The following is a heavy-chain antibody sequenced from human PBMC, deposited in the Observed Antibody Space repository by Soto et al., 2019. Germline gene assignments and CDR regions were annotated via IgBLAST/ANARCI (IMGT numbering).Heavy chain of an antibody. D-gene: IGHD6-19*01. J-gene: IGHJ4*02. CDR1: GGSISSYY. CDR2: IYTSGST. Sequence: PSETLSLTCTVSGGSISSYYWSWTRQPAGKGLEWIGRIYTSGSTNYNPSLKSRVTMSVDTSKNQFSLKLSSVTAADTVVYYCARDIGIAVTGGFDYWGQGTLVTVSS. CDR3: ARDIGIAVTGGFDY. V-gene: IGHV4-4*07.